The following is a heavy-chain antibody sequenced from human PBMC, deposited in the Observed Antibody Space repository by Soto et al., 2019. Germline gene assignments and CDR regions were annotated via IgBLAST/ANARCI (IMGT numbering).Heavy chain of an antibody. D-gene: IGHD6-13*01. Sequence: PGGSLRLSCAASGFTVSSNYMSWVRQAPGKGLEWVSVIYSGGSTYYADSVKGRFTISRHNSKNTLYLQMNSLRAEDTAVYYCARVKLSRSWYSFDYWGQGTLVTVSS. CDR3: ARVKLSRSWYSFDY. CDR2: IYSGGST. J-gene: IGHJ4*02. V-gene: IGHV3-53*04. CDR1: GFTVSSNY.